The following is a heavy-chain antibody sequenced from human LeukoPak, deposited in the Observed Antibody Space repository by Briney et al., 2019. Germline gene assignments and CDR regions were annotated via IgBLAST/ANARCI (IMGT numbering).Heavy chain of an antibody. CDR3: AKDGYSSSWYVHFDY. J-gene: IGHJ4*02. V-gene: IGHV3-30*18. CDR1: GFTFSSYG. D-gene: IGHD6-13*01. CDR2: ISYDGSNK. Sequence: PGGSLRLSCAASGFTFSSYGMHWVRQAPGKGLEWVAVISYDGSNKYYADSVKGRFTISRDNSKNTLYLQMNSLRAEDTAVYYCAKDGYSSSWYVHFDYWGQGSLVTVSA.